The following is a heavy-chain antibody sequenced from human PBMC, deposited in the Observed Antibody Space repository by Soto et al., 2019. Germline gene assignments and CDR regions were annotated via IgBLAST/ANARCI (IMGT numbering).Heavy chain of an antibody. CDR1: GFTFSSYS. Sequence: EVQLVESGGGLVKPGGSLRLSCAASGFTFSSYSMNWVRQAPGKGLEWVSSISSSSTYIYYADSVKGRFTISRDNAKNSLYLQMNSLRAEDTAVYYCVRDLYHYDHWLDPWVQGTLVTVSS. CDR3: VRDLYHYDHWLDP. D-gene: IGHD3-22*01. J-gene: IGHJ5*02. CDR2: ISSSSTYI. V-gene: IGHV3-21*01.